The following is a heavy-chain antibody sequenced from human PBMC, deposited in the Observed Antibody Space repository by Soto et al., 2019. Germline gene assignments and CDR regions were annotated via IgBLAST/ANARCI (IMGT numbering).Heavy chain of an antibody. CDR2: ISYSGT. J-gene: IGHJ6*02. Sequence: QVQLQESGPGLVKPSQTLSLTCTVSGGSITAGNYVLTWIRQSPGKGLEWIGYISYSGTYYNPSLKSRLTISIDTSKNQLSRQVTSVTAADTAVYYCATRSATFFFYGMDVWGQGTTVIVSS. D-gene: IGHD1-26*01. CDR1: GGSITAGNYV. CDR3: ATRSATFFFYGMDV. V-gene: IGHV4-30-4*01.